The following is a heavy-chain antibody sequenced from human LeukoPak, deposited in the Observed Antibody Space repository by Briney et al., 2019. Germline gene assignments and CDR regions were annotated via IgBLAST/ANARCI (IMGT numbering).Heavy chain of an antibody. CDR2: IYYSGST. V-gene: IGHV4-39*07. J-gene: IGHJ4*02. CDR1: GFTFSSYG. CDR3: ARVITVRGVIFDY. D-gene: IGHD3-16*01. Sequence: GSLRLSCAASGFTFSSYGMSWIRQPPGKGLEWIGSIYYSGSTYYNPSLKSRVTISVDTSKNQFSLNLSSVTAADTAVYYCARVITVRGVIFDYWGQGTLVTVSS.